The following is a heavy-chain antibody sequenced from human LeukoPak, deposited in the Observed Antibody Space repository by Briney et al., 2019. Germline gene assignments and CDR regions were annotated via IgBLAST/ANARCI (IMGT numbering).Heavy chain of an antibody. V-gene: IGHV4-59*08. J-gene: IGHJ4*02. CDR2: IYYSGST. Sequence: SETLSLTCTVSGGSISSYYWSWIRQPPGKGLEWIGYIYYSGSTNYNPSLKSRVTISVDTSKNQFSLKLSSVTAAGTAVYYCAGLYSSSSVAFDYWGQGTLVTVSS. CDR3: AGLYSSSSVAFDY. CDR1: GGSISSYY. D-gene: IGHD6-13*01.